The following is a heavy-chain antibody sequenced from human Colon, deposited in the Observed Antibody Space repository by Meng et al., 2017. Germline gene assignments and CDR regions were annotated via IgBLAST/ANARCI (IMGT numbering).Heavy chain of an antibody. Sequence: QGQLVQSGAEVRKPGASLRVSCQASGYSFTVYYIHWVRQAPGQGLEWMGRINPNTGDTKYAQKFDGRVTMTRDKSIDTAYLDLSRLREDDTAVYYCARDPMVVLIPAAKYFQLWGQGTLVTVSS. J-gene: IGHJ1*01. CDR1: GYSFTVYY. CDR2: INPNTGDT. D-gene: IGHD2-2*01. CDR3: ARDPMVVLIPAAKYFQL. V-gene: IGHV1-2*06.